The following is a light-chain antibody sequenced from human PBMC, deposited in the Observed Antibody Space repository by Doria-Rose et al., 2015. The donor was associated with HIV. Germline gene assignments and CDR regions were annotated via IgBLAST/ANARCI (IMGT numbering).Light chain of an antibody. CDR3: HQYGTSWT. CDR2: DGS. J-gene: IGKJ1*01. CDR1: QSFSSTY. V-gene: IGKV3-20*01. Sequence: TQSPGTLSLSPGERATLSCRARQSFSSTYLAWYQQQPGQAPSLLIYDGSTRATGIPDRFSASGSGTDFTLTINRLEPEDFALYYCHQYGTSWTFGQGTKVEI.